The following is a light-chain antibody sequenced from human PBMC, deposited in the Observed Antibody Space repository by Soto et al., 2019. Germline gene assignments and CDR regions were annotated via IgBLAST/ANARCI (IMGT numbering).Light chain of an antibody. CDR1: QSVVSK. V-gene: IGKV3-15*01. J-gene: IGKJ4*01. CDR3: QEYYNWRRST. Sequence: EMVMTQSPATLSVSPGERATLSCRASQSVVSKLAWYQQKPGQAPRLLIYGASTRATGIPARFSGSGSGTEFTLTISSLQSEDSAFYYCQEYYNWRRSTFGGGTKVDIK. CDR2: GAS.